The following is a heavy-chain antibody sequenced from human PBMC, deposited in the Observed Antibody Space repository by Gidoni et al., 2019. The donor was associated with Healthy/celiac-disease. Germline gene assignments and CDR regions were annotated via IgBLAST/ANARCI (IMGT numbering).Heavy chain of an antibody. CDR3: ARDQEHGFGEFHRWYYFDY. CDR2: ISYDGSNK. J-gene: IGHJ4*02. CDR1: GFTFSSDA. D-gene: IGHD3-10*01. Sequence: QVQLVESGGGVVQPGRSLRLSCAAFGFTFSSDAMHWVRQAPGKALEWVAVISYDGSNKYYADSVKGRFTISRDNSKNTLYLQMNSLRAEDTTVYYCARDQEHGFGEFHRWYYFDYWGQGTLVTVSS. V-gene: IGHV3-30-3*01.